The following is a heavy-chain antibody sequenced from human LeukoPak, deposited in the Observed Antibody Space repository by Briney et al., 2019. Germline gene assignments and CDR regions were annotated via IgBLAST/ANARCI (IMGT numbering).Heavy chain of an antibody. D-gene: IGHD2-2*02. CDR2: ISGSGGST. Sequence: GGSLRLSCAASGFTFSSYGMSWVRQAPGKGLEWVSAISGSGGSTYYADSVKGRFTISRDNTKNSLYLQMNSLRAEDTAVYYCARAVPGPGAILWFDPWGQGTLVTVSS. J-gene: IGHJ5*02. CDR1: GFTFSSYG. CDR3: ARAVPGPGAILWFDP. V-gene: IGHV3-23*01.